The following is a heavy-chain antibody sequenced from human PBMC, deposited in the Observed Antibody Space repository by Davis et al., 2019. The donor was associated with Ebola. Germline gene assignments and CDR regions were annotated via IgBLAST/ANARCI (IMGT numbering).Heavy chain of an antibody. Sequence: SVKVSCKASGGTFSSYAISWVRQAPGQGLEWMGGIIPIFGTANYAQKFQGRVTMTRNTSISTAYMELSSLRSEDTAVYYCAREGTDYSSGPLVYYYGMDVWGQGTTVTVSS. D-gene: IGHD6-19*01. CDR2: IIPIFGTA. V-gene: IGHV1-69*05. CDR3: AREGTDYSSGPLVYYYGMDV. J-gene: IGHJ6*02. CDR1: GGTFSSYA.